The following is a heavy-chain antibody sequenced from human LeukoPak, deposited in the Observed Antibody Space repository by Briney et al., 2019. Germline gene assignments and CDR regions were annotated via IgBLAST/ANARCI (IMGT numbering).Heavy chain of an antibody. CDR1: GFTFSTYF. Sequence: GRSLRLSCAASGFTFSTYFMHWVRQAPGKGLEWVPDIASDGSHTFYVESVKGRFTISRDNSKNTLYLQMNSLRAEDTAVYFCARDRQDTILHSGAFDIWGQGTMVTVSS. J-gene: IGHJ3*02. CDR3: ARDRQDTILHSGAFDI. CDR2: IASDGSHT. D-gene: IGHD2-21*01. V-gene: IGHV3-30-3*01.